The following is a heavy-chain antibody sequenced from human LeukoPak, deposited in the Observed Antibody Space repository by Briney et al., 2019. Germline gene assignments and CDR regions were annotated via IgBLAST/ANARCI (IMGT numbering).Heavy chain of an antibody. CDR2: IYYSGST. Sequence: SETLSLTCTVSGGSISSSSYYWGWIRQPPGTGLEWIGSIYYSGSTYYNSSLKSRVTISVDTSKNQFSLKLSSVTAADTAVYYCARGGGLHDAFDIWGQGTMVTVSS. J-gene: IGHJ3*02. CDR3: ARGGGLHDAFDI. V-gene: IGHV4-39*01. D-gene: IGHD3-16*01. CDR1: GGSISSSSYY.